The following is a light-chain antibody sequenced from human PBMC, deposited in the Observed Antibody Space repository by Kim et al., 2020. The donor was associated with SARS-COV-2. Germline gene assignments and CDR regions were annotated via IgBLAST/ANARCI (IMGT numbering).Light chain of an antibody. CDR2: LNSDGSH. J-gene: IGLJ2*01. CDR3: QAWGTGI. Sequence: LGASVKRTCTLSSGHSSYAIAWHQQQPEKGPRYLIKLNSDGSHSKGDGIPDRFSRSSSGAERYLPISRLQSEDEADYYCQAWGTGIVGGGTQLPVL. V-gene: IGLV4-69*01. CDR1: SGHSSYA.